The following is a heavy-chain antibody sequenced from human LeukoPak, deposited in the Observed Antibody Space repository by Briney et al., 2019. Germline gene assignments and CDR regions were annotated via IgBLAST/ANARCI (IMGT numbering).Heavy chain of an antibody. CDR1: GGSLRSGGSS. Sequence: SETLSLTCTVSGGSLRSGGSSWGWIRKPPGKGLGWFGYIYYSGSTYYNPSLKSRVTISVDTSKNQFSLKLSSVTAADTAVYYCARVPLDSNCGGDCYPFWWFDPWGQGTLVTVSS. D-gene: IGHD2-21*02. CDR2: IYYSGST. V-gene: IGHV4-61*08. CDR3: ARVPLDSNCGGDCYPFWWFDP. J-gene: IGHJ5*02.